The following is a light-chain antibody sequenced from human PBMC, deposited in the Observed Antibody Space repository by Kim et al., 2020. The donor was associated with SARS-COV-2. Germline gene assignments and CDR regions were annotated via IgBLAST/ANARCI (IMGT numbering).Light chain of an antibody. CDR3: QQRSNWPPYT. J-gene: IGKJ2*01. V-gene: IGKV3-11*01. Sequence: EIVLTQSPATLSLSPGERATLSCRASQSVSNYLAWYQQRPGQAPRLLIYDASNTATGIPARFSGSGSGTDFTLTISSLEPEDSAVYYCQQRSNWPPYTFGQGTKLEI. CDR1: QSVSNY. CDR2: DAS.